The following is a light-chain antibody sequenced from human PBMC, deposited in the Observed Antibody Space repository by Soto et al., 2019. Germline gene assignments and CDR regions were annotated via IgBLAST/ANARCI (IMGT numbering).Light chain of an antibody. V-gene: IGLV2-14*01. J-gene: IGLJ2*01. CDR1: MRDVGAYNL. Sequence: QSALTQPASVSGSPGQSITISCAGTMRDVGAYNLVSWYQQHPGRAPPLIIYEVRNRPSGISFRFSGSKSGNMASLTISGLQAEDEADDYCSSYTSKSSLIFGGGTQLTVL. CDR2: EVR. CDR3: SSYTSKSSLI.